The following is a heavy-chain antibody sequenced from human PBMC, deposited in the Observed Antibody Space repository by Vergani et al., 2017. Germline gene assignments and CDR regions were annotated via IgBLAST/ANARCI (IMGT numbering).Heavy chain of an antibody. CDR3: ARVNSSGYYYDY. D-gene: IGHD3-22*01. J-gene: IGHJ4*02. Sequence: QVQLQESGPGLVKPSETLSLTCTVPGGSISSYYWSWIRQPPGKGLEWIGYIYYSGSTNYNPSLKSRVTISVDTSKNQFSLKLSSVTAADTAVYYCARVNSSGYYYDYWGQGTLVTVSS. CDR1: GGSISSYY. V-gene: IGHV4-59*01. CDR2: IYYSGST.